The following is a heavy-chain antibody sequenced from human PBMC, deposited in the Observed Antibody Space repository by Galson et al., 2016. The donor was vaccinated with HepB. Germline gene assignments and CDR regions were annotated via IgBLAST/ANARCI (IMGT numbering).Heavy chain of an antibody. CDR3: ARGDYFGEFSLYFDY. V-gene: IGHV4-34*01. D-gene: IGHD3-10*01. J-gene: IGHJ4*02. Sequence: SETLSLTCAVYGDSFRGYFWSWIRQPPGKGLEWIGEVNHRGVTKYNSSLKSRATTSVGTSKNQFSLHLRSVTAADTAVYYCARGDYFGEFSLYFDYWGQGILVTVSS. CDR2: VNHRGVT. CDR1: GDSFRGYF.